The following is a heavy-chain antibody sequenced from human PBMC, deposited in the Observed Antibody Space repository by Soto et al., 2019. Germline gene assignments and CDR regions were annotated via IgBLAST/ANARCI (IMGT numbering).Heavy chain of an antibody. J-gene: IGHJ6*01. V-gene: IGHV1-69*14. CDR1: GGTFSSYS. CDR2: IIPIFPTA. D-gene: IGHD3-3*01. Sequence: QVQLVQSGAELKKPGSSVRVSCQASGGTFSSYSVNWVRQAPGQGLEWMGGIIPIFPTADHAQRFRGRVTTTAKKSTNTSYMELSSLRSDDTSVYSCAIRTSVFGVVSRGGLDVWGQGTTVTVSS. CDR3: AIRTSVFGVVSRGGLDV.